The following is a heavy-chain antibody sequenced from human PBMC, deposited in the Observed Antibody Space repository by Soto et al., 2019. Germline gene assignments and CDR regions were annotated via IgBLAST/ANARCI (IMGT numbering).Heavy chain of an antibody. Sequence: ASVKVSCKASGYTFTDCYIHWVRQAPGQGLEWMGWINPKSGGTNIAQRFKGKVNMTRDMSISTVYMEMNRLKSDDTAVYYCVRDGLVSSARYYFDYWGQGTLVTVSS. CDR3: VRDGLVSSARYYFDY. CDR2: INPKSGGT. V-gene: IGHV1-2*02. D-gene: IGHD6-13*01. CDR1: GYTFTDCY. J-gene: IGHJ4*02.